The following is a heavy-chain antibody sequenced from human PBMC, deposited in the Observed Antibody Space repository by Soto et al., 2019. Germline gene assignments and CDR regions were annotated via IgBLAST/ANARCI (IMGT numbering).Heavy chain of an antibody. CDR2: INDRRSI. J-gene: IGHJ2*01. Sequence: QVQLQQWGAGPLRPLETLSLTCGVSGGSFSGYYWAWIRQSPGKGMEWIGEINDRRSINYNPSLKSRVSIAFDTSKNHCSLNLWSVSAADTAVYYCARESHDILTGLPLVWYFDLWGRGTLVTVSS. CDR1: GGSFSGYY. CDR3: ARESHDILTGLPLVWYFDL. D-gene: IGHD3-9*01. V-gene: IGHV4-34*01.